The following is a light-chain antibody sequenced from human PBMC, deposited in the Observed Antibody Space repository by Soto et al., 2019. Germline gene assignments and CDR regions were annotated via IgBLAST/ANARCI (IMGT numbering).Light chain of an antibody. CDR1: QGISSY. J-gene: IGKJ2*01. Sequence: AIRMTQSPSSFSSSTGDRGTITCRASQGISSYLAWYQQKPGEAPKLLIYAASTLESGVPSRFSGSGSGTDFTLTISCLQAEDFATYYCQQYYRYPYTFGQGTKLEIK. CDR3: QQYYRYPYT. V-gene: IGKV1-8*01. CDR2: AAS.